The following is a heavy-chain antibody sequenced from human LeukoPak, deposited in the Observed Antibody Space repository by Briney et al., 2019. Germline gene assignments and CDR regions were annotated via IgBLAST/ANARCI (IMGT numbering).Heavy chain of an antibody. Sequence: SVKVSCKASGYTFTKYAMNWVRQAPGQGLEWMGGIIPIFGTANYAQKFQGRVTITADESTSTAYMELSSLRSEDTAVYYCARSGSYRSSYHHYNIDYWGQGTLVTVSS. V-gene: IGHV1-69*13. CDR2: IIPIFGTA. CDR1: GYTFTKYA. J-gene: IGHJ4*02. D-gene: IGHD2-15*01. CDR3: ARSGSYRSSYHHYNIDY.